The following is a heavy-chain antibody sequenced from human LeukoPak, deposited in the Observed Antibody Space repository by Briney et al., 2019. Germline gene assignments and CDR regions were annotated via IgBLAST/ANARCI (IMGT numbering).Heavy chain of an antibody. Sequence: SGPTLVKPTQTLTLTCTFSGFSLSTSGVGVGWIRQPPGKALEWLALIYWDDDKRYSPSLKSRLTITKDTSKNQVVLTMTNMDPVDTATYYCAHSANYYGSGSYAFYFDYWGQGTLVTVPS. CDR2: IYWDDDK. J-gene: IGHJ4*02. D-gene: IGHD3-10*01. V-gene: IGHV2-5*02. CDR3: AHSANYYGSGSYAFYFDY. CDR1: GFSLSTSGVG.